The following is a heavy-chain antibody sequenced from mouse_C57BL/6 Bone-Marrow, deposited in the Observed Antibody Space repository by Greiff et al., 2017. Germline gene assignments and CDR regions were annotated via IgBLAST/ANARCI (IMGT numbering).Heavy chain of an antibody. Sequence: VQLQQSGAELVRPGASVTLSCKASGYTFTDYEMHWVKQTPVHGLEWIGAIDPATGGTAYNQKFKGKAILTADKSSSTAYMELRSLTSEDSAVYYCTGDGYYWFAYWGQGTLVTVSA. V-gene: IGHV1-15*01. CDR1: GYTFTDYE. CDR3: TGDGYYWFAY. CDR2: IDPATGGT. J-gene: IGHJ3*01. D-gene: IGHD2-3*01.